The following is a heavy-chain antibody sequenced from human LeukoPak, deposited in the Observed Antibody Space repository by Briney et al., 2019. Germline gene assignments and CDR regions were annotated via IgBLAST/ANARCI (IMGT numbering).Heavy chain of an antibody. CDR2: IIPIFGTA. CDR1: GGTFSSYA. Sequence: SVKVSCKASGGTFSSYAIGWVRQAPGQGLEWMGGIIPIFGTANYAQKFQGRVTITADESTSTAYMELSSLRSEDTAVYYCARINYYDSSGPGWFDPWGQGTLVTVSS. CDR3: ARINYYDSSGPGWFDP. D-gene: IGHD3-22*01. J-gene: IGHJ5*02. V-gene: IGHV1-69*13.